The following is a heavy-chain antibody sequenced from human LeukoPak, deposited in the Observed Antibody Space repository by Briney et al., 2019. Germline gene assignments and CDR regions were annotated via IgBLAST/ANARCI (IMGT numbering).Heavy chain of an antibody. Sequence: GASVKVSCKASGYTFTSYAISWVRQAPGQGLEWMGGIIPIFGTANYAQKFQGRVTITADESTSTAYMELSSLRSEDTAVYYCASPAGSFIAARPYYYYYMDVWGKGTTVTVSS. CDR1: GYTFTSYA. CDR2: IIPIFGTA. V-gene: IGHV1-69*13. J-gene: IGHJ6*03. CDR3: ASPAGSFIAARPYYYYYMDV. D-gene: IGHD6-6*01.